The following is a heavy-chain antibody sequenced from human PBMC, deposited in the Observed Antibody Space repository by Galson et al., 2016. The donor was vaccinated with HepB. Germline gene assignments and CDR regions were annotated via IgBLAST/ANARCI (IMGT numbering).Heavy chain of an antibody. CDR3: TRGTLGTTACMAFDY. J-gene: IGHJ4*02. CDR1: GDSISNTSNNYW. CDR2: IYQTATA. V-gene: IGHV4-4*02. D-gene: IGHD1-26*01. Sequence: SETLSLTCAVSGDSISNTSNNYWWSWVRQSPAKGLEWIGEIYQTATAHYNPSFTSRATISVDKSKNQISLRLDSVTAADTAVYYCTRGTLGTTACMAFDYWGQGTLGSVSS.